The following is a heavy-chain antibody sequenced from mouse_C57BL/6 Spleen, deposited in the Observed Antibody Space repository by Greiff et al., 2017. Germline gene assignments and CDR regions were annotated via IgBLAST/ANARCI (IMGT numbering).Heavy chain of an antibody. CDR2: IDPSDSET. CDR1: GYTFTSYW. J-gene: IGHJ2*01. CDR3: ARGYYGSSPYYFDY. Sequence: QVQLQQPGAELVRPGSSVKLSCKASGYTFTSYWMHWVKQRPIQGLEWIGNIDPSDSETHYNQKFKDKATLTVDKSSSTAYMQLSSLTSEDSVVYYCARGYYGSSPYYFDYWGQGTTLTVSS. D-gene: IGHD1-1*01. V-gene: IGHV1-52*01.